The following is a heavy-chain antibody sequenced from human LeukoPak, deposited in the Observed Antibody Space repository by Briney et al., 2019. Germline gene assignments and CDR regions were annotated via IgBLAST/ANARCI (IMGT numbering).Heavy chain of an antibody. D-gene: IGHD6-19*01. CDR2: ISWNSGSI. V-gene: IGHV3-9*01. J-gene: IGHJ4*02. CDR1: GFTFDDYA. CDR3: AKADLNPAFDY. Sequence: QAGGSLRLSCAASGFTFDDYAMHWVRQAPGKGLEWVSGISWNSGSIGYADSVKGRFTISRDNAKNSLCLQMNSLRAEDTALYYCAKADLNPAFDYWGQGTLVTVSS.